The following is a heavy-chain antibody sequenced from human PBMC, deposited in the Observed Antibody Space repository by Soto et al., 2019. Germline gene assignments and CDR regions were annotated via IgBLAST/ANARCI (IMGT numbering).Heavy chain of an antibody. CDR1: GGSISSSSYY. V-gene: IGHV4-39*01. Sequence: SETLSPTCTVSGGSISSSSYYWGWIRQPPVKGLEWIGSIYYSGSTYYNPSLKSRVTISVDTSKNQFSLKLSSVTAADTAVYYCAKGGSGNYLTYYYYYGMDVWGQGTTVTVSS. CDR3: AKGGSGNYLTYYYYYGMDV. J-gene: IGHJ6*02. D-gene: IGHD3-22*01. CDR2: IYYSGST.